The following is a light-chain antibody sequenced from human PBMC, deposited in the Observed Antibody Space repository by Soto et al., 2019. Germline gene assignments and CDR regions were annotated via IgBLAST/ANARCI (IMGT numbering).Light chain of an antibody. CDR3: SSYTSTSTLYV. V-gene: IGLV2-14*03. CDR1: SSDIGGYNY. J-gene: IGLJ1*01. Sequence: QSARTQPASVSGSPGQSITISCTGTSSDIGGYNYVSWYQQLPGKVPKLIIYDVSNRPSGVSDRFSGSKSGNAASLTISGLQAEDEADYYCSSYTSTSTLYVFGTGTQLTVL. CDR2: DVS.